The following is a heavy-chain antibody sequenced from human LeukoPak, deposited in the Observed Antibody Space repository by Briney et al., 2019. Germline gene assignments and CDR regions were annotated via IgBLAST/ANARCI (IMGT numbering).Heavy chain of an antibody. D-gene: IGHD3-22*01. J-gene: IGHJ3*02. CDR3: ARGLEDYYDSSGYYSEAFDI. V-gene: IGHV3-23*01. Sequence: GGSLRLSCAASGFTFSSYAMSWVRQAPGKGLEWVSAISGSGGSTYYADSVKGRFTISRDNAKNSLYLQMNSLRAEDTAVYYCARGLEDYYDSSGYYSEAFDIWGQGTMVTVSS. CDR1: GFTFSSYA. CDR2: ISGSGGST.